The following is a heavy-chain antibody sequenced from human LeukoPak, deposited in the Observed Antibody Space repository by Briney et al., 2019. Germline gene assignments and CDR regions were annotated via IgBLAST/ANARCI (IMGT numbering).Heavy chain of an antibody. CDR3: ASHVSYAFDI. Sequence: SETLSLTCTVSGGSISNHYWSWIRQPPGKELEWIGYIYYSGSTNYNPSLKSRVTMSVDTSKNQFSLKLSSVTAADTAVYYCASHVSYAFDIWGQGTMVTVSS. CDR2: IYYSGST. V-gene: IGHV4-59*11. CDR1: GGSISNHY. J-gene: IGHJ3*02.